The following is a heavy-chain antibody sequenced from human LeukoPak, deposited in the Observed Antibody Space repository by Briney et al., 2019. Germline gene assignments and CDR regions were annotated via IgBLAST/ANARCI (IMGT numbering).Heavy chain of an antibody. V-gene: IGHV1-2*02. CDR2: INPNSGGT. Sequence: ASVKVSCKASGYTFTGYYMHWVRQAPGQGLEWMGWINPNSGGTNYAQKFQGRVTMTRDTSISTAYMELSRLRSDDTAVYYCARGRGRYFDWLLPYYYYYYMDVWGKGTTVTVSS. J-gene: IGHJ6*03. D-gene: IGHD3-9*01. CDR1: GYTFTGYY. CDR3: ARGRGRYFDWLLPYYYYYYMDV.